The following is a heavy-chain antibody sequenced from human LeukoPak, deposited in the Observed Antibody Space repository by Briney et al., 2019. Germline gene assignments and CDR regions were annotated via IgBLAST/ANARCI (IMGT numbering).Heavy chain of an antibody. J-gene: IGHJ6*02. CDR3: ARGSSGYDSYYYGMDV. Sequence: GGSLRLSCAASGFTFSSYWMNWVRQAPGKGLVWVSRINSDGSSTSYADSVKGRFTISRDNAKNTLYLQMNSLRAEDTAVYYCARGSSGYDSYYYGMDVWGQGTTVTVSS. CDR1: GFTFSSYW. V-gene: IGHV3-74*01. CDR2: INSDGSST. D-gene: IGHD5-12*01.